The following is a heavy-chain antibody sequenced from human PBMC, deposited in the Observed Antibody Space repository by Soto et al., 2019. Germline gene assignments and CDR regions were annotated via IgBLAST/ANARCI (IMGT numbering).Heavy chain of an antibody. CDR1: GGSISSGDYY. D-gene: IGHD6-13*01. J-gene: IGHJ4*02. Sequence: SETLSLTCTVSGGSISSGDYYWSWIRQPPGKGLEWIGYIYYSGSTYYNPSLKSRVTISVDTSKNQFSLKLSSVTAAYTAVYYCARFDANRVYFDYWGQGTLVSVSS. CDR3: ARFDANRVYFDY. CDR2: IYYSGST. V-gene: IGHV4-30-4*01.